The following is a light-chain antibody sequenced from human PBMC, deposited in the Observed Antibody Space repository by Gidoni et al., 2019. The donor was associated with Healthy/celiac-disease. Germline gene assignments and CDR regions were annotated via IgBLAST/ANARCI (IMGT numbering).Light chain of an antibody. CDR2: AAS. J-gene: IGKJ2*02. CDR3: QQSFSSPRT. V-gene: IGKV1-39*01. CDR1: QSISSY. Sequence: DIQMTQSPSSLSASVGDRVTITCRASQSISSYLNWYQQKPGKAPKLLIYAASSLQSGVPSRFSGSGSGTDFTLTITSLHPGDFATYFCQQSFSSPRTFGQGTKLEIK.